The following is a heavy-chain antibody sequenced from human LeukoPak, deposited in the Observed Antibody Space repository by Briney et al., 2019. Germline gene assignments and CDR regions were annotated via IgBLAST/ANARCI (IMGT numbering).Heavy chain of an antibody. V-gene: IGHV4-34*01. CDR2: INHSGST. D-gene: IGHD3-22*01. CDR3: ASGYYLFDY. Sequence: SETLSLTCAVYGGSFSGYYWSWIRQPPGKGLEWIGEINHSGSTNYNPSLKSRVTMSVDTSKNQFSLKLSSVTAADTAVYYCASGYYLFDYWGQGTLVTVSS. J-gene: IGHJ4*02. CDR1: GGSFSGYY.